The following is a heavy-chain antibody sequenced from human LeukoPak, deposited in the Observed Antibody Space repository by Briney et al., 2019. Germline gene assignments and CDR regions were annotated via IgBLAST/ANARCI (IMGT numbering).Heavy chain of an antibody. CDR3: AREFYGGNSSWIDC. CDR1: GASINNYY. CDR2: IFYRVNS. D-gene: IGHD4-23*01. Sequence: PSETLSLTCTASGASINNYYWSWIRQPPGKRLEWTGYIFYRVNSNYNPSLKSRVTMSVDTSNNQFSLTLRSVTPADTALYYCAREFYGGNSSWIDCWGQGTLVTVSS. V-gene: IGHV4-59*01. J-gene: IGHJ4*02.